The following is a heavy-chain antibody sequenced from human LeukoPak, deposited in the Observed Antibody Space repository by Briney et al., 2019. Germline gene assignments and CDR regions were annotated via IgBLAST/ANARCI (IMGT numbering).Heavy chain of an antibody. CDR1: GYTFTGFY. CDR3: ARDRRVYYASSGYSWWSFDY. Sequence: GASVKVSCKASGYTFTGFYMHWVRQAPGQGLEWMGWNNPNRGGTTYAQKFQGRFTMTRDTSISTAYMELSRLRSDDTAVYYCARDRRVYYASSGYSWWSFDYWGQGTLVTVSS. CDR2: NNPNRGGT. J-gene: IGHJ4*02. V-gene: IGHV1-2*02. D-gene: IGHD3-22*01.